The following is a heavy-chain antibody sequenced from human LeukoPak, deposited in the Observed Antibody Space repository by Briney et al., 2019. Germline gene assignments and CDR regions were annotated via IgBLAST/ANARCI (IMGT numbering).Heavy chain of an antibody. D-gene: IGHD3-3*01. J-gene: IGHJ4*02. V-gene: IGHV3-30*02. CDR1: GFTFSSYG. CDR2: IRYDGSNK. CDR3: AKDAEFWSGSLDY. Sequence: GGSLRLSCAASGFTFSSYGMHWVRQAPGKGLEWVAFIRYDGSNKYYADSVKGRFTISRDNSKNTLYLQMNSLRAEDTAVYYCAKDAEFWSGSLDYWGQGTLVTVSS.